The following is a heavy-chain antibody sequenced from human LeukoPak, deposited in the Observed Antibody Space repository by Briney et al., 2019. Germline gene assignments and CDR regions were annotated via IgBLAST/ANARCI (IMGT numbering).Heavy chain of an antibody. CDR1: GGSISSTSYY. J-gene: IGHJ4*02. D-gene: IGHD1-26*01. CDR2: IYYSGSA. Sequence: PSETLSLTCTVSGGSISSTSYYWGWIRQPPGKGLEWIGSIYYSGSAYYNPSLKSRTTVSVDTSKNQFSLKLSSVTAADTAVYFCARLSGSYYSDFDYWGQGTLVTVSS. CDR3: ARLSGSYYSDFDY. V-gene: IGHV4-39*01.